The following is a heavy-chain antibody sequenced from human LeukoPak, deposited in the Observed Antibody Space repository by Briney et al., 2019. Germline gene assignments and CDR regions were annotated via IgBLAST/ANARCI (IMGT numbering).Heavy chain of an antibody. Sequence: GGSLRLSCAASGFTFSSYSMNWVRQAPGKGLEWVSSISSSSSYIYYADSVKGRFTISRDNAKNSLYLQMNSLRAEDTAVYYCASTSIWFGEAFDIWGQGTMVTVSS. D-gene: IGHD3-10*01. CDR2: ISSSSSYI. CDR1: GFTFSSYS. J-gene: IGHJ3*02. V-gene: IGHV3-21*01. CDR3: ASTSIWFGEAFDI.